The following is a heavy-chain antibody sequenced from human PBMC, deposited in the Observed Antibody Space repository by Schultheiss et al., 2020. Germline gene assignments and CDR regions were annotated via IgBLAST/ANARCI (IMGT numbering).Heavy chain of an antibody. V-gene: IGHV3-30*03. CDR2: MSYDASDE. CDR3: LRGGRTTDY. CDR1: GFTFSSYG. Sequence: GGSLRLSCAASGFTFSSYGMHWVRQAPGKGLEWVAVMSYDASDEYYADSVKGRFTISRDISRNTLYLQMNSLRAEDTAVYHCLRGGRTTDYWGQGTLVNVYS. J-gene: IGHJ4*02. D-gene: IGHD1/OR15-1a*01.